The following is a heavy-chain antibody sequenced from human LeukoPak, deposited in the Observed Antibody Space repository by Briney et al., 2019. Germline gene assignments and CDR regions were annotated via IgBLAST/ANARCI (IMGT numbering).Heavy chain of an antibody. V-gene: IGHV3-30*02. CDR1: GFTFSIYG. Sequence: GGSLRLSCAASGFTFSIYGMHWVRQAPGKGLEWVAFIRYDGSNKYYADSVKGRFTISRDNSKNTLYLQMNSLRAEDAAVYYCAKDRGAARLIDWFDPWGQGTLVTVSS. J-gene: IGHJ5*02. CDR3: AKDRGAARLIDWFDP. CDR2: IRYDGSNK. D-gene: IGHD6-6*01.